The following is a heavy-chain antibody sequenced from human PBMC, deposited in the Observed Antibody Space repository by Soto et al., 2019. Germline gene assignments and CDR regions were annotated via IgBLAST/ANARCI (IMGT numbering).Heavy chain of an antibody. J-gene: IGHJ6*02. CDR3: AKDLHWYGMDV. V-gene: IGHV3-23*01. CDR1: GFTFGNYF. CDR2: ISSNGGRT. Sequence: EVQLLESGGGLVQPGESLRLSCAASGFTFGNYFMNWVRQAPGKGLEWVSDISSNGGRTHYADSVRGRFTISRDNSRNTLYLQMTSRRAEETALYYCAKDLHWYGMDVWGQGTTVTVSS. D-gene: IGHD1-1*01.